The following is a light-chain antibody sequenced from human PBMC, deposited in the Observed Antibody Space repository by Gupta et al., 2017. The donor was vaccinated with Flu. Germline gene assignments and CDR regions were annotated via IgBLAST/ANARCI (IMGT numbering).Light chain of an antibody. CDR3: HQFGSSLWT. J-gene: IGKJ1*01. CDR2: SAS. CDR1: QSVSSSY. Sequence: ELVFTQSPGTLSVSPGERVTLSCRASQSVSSSYLAWYQQKPGQAPRLLIYSASSRATGVPDRFSGSGSETDFNLTISRLEPEDFAVYYCHQFGSSLWTFGQGTKVEIK. V-gene: IGKV3-20*01.